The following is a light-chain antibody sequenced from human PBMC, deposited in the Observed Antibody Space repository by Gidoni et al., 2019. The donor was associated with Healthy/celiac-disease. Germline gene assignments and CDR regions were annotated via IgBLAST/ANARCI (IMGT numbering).Light chain of an antibody. CDR3: QQSYSTPRT. V-gene: IGKV1-39*01. Sequence: DIQMTQSPSSLSASVGDRVTITCRASQSISSYLNWYQQKPGQAPKLLIYAASSLQSGVPSRFSGSSSATYFTLTISSLQPEYFATYYCQQSYSTPRTFGQGTKVEIK. CDR1: QSISSY. CDR2: AAS. J-gene: IGKJ1*01.